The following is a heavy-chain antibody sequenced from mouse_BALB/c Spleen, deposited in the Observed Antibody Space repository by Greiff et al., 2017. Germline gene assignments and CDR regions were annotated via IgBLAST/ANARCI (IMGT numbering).Heavy chain of an antibody. CDR2: IYPGDGDT. V-gene: IGHV1-80*01. J-gene: IGHJ1*01. Sequence: QVQLQQSGPELVKPGSSVKISCKASGYAFSSYWMNWVKQRPGQGLEWIGQIYPGDGDTNYNGKFKGKATLTADKSSSTAYMQLSSLTSEDSAVYFCARDTTVVATRYFDGWGAGTTVTVSS. CDR3: ARDTTVVATRYFDG. D-gene: IGHD1-1*01. CDR1: GYAFSSYW.